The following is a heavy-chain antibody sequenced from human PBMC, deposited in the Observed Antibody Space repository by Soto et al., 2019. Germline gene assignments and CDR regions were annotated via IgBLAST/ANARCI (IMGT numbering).Heavy chain of an antibody. CDR1: GFSFNTYA. Sequence: EVQLLESGGGLVQPGGSLRLSCAASGFSFNTYAMSWVRQARGKGPEWVSTVSASGGSTYSADSVKGRFTISRDNSKNTVHLQMNSLRAEYTAVYYCAKTMGGCSGGSCYGAYSMDVWGQGITVTVSS. CDR3: AKTMGGCSGGSCYGAYSMDV. V-gene: IGHV3-23*01. D-gene: IGHD2-15*01. CDR2: VSASGGST. J-gene: IGHJ6*02.